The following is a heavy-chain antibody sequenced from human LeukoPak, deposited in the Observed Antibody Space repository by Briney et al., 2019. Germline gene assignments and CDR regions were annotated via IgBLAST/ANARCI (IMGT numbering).Heavy chain of an antibody. Sequence: SETLSLTCAVSGGSISSGGYSWSWIRQPPGKGLEWIGYIYHSGSTYYNPSLKSRVTISVDRSKNQFSLQLNSVTPEDTAVYYCARGVQPLHESDAFDIWGQGTMVTVSS. V-gene: IGHV4-30-2*01. CDR1: GGSISSGGYS. CDR3: ARGVQPLHESDAFDI. D-gene: IGHD2-2*01. J-gene: IGHJ3*02. CDR2: IYHSGST.